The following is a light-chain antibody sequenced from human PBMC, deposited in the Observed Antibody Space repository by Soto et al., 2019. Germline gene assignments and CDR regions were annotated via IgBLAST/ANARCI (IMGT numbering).Light chain of an antibody. CDR3: QQHYSTPQT. J-gene: IGKJ1*01. CDR1: QSLLYSSNKENY. Sequence: DIVMTQSPDSLAVSLGERATINCKSSQSLLYSSNKENYLAWYQQKPGQPPTLLIYWASTRESGVPDRFSGSGSGTDFTLTISRLQAEDVAVYYCQQHYSTPQTFGQGTKVDIK. CDR2: WAS. V-gene: IGKV4-1*01.